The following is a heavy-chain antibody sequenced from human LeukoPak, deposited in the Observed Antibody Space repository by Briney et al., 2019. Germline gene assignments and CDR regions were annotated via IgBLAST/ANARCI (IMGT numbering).Heavy chain of an antibody. CDR3: ARHGDLGSASHFDC. D-gene: IGHD3-10*01. CDR1: GGYIRSYY. J-gene: IGHJ4*02. V-gene: IGHV4-59*01. Sequence: SETLSLTCAVSGGYIRSYYWSWIRQPPGKGLEWIGYIYFSGSTNYNPSLKSRVTISVDTSKDQFSLNLRSVTAADTAVYYCARHGDLGSASHFDCWGQGTMVTVSS. CDR2: IYFSGST.